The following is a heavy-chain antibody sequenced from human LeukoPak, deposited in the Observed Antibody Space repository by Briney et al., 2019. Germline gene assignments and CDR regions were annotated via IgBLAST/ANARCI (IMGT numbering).Heavy chain of an antibody. J-gene: IGHJ4*02. CDR2: IYYSGCT. Sequence: SETQSLTCTVSGGSISIHHWSWIRQPPGKGLEWIGYIYYSGCTNHNPSLKSPVTISVDTTKNQFSLKLSSVTAADTDFYYCARDFDYWGQGTLVTVSS. CDR3: ARDFDY. V-gene: IGHV4-59*11. CDR1: GGSISIHH.